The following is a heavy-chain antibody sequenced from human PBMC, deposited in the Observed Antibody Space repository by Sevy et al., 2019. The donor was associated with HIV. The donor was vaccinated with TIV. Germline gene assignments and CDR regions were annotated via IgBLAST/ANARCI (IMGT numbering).Heavy chain of an antibody. J-gene: IGHJ1*01. CDR2: ISGYNGDT. CDR3: ARAPSGSQGPGQYFQH. Sequence: ASVKVSCKASGYTFNSYVITWVRQAPGQGLEWMGKISGYNGDTKYGQKFQGRVTMTTDPSTSTAYMELRSLKSDDTAVYYCARAPSGSQGPGQYFQHSGQGTLVTVSS. D-gene: IGHD1-26*01. CDR1: GYTFNSYV. V-gene: IGHV1-18*01.